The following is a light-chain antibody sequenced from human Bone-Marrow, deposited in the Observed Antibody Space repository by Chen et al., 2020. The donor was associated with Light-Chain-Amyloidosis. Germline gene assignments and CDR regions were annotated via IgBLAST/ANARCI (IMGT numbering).Light chain of an antibody. CDR1: QTISSNY. J-gene: IGKJ4*01. CDR2: GSS. CDR3: QQYGTSPLT. V-gene: IGKV3-20*01. Sequence: EIVLTQSPGTLSLSPGEGANLSCRASQTISSNYLTWYQQKLGQSPRLLIYGSSSRATGIPDRFTGSESGTDFTLTINRLEPEDFEMYYCQQYGTSPLTFGGGTKVEIK.